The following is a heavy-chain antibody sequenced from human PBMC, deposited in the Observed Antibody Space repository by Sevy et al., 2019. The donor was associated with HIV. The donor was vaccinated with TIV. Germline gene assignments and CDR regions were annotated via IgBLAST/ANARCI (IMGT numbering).Heavy chain of an antibody. V-gene: IGHV3-66*01. CDR1: GFTVNSNY. CDR3: ARGKSGYGYSLNY. Sequence: GSLRLSCAASGFTVNSNYMTWVRQAPGKGLEGVSVIHSDDTTYHADSVKDRFTISRDNFKNTLYLHMSSLRAEDTAVSYCARGKSGYGYSLNYWGQGTLVTVSS. CDR2: IHSDDTT. D-gene: IGHD5-18*01. J-gene: IGHJ4*02.